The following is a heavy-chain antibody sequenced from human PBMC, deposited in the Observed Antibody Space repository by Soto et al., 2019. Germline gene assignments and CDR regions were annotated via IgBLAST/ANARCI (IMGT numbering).Heavy chain of an antibody. D-gene: IGHD2-15*01. CDR1: GYTFTGYY. J-gene: IGHJ4*02. CDR2: INPNSGGT. Sequence: ASVKVSCKASGYTFTGYYMHWVRQAPGQGLEWMGWINPNSGGTNYAQKFQGWVTMTRDTSISTAYMELSRLRSDDTAVYYCARGLSLRYCSGGSCYGEDYWGQGTLVTVSS. V-gene: IGHV1-2*04. CDR3: ARGLSLRYCSGGSCYGEDY.